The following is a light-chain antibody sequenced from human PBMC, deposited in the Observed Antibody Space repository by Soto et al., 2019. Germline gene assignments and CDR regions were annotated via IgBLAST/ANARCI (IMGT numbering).Light chain of an antibody. J-gene: IGLJ1*01. CDR2: EVS. CDR1: SSDVGGYNY. CDR3: SSYTSSTNSV. Sequence: QSVLTQPLSVSWSPGHAVAIACTGTSSDVGGYNYVSWYQQHPGKAPKLMIYEVSNRPSGVSNRFSGSKSGNTASLTISGLQTEEEADHYCSSYTSSTNSVFGTGTKVTVL. V-gene: IGLV2-14*01.